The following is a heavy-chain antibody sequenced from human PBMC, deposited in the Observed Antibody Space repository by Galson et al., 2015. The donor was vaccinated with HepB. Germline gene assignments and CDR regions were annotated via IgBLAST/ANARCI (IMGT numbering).Heavy chain of an antibody. CDR2: INPSGGST. Sequence: SVKVSCKATGYKFTSYYMHWVRQAPGPGLEWMGIINPSGGSTDYAQKFRGRLTMTRDTSTSTVFMELSSLRSEDTAVYHCARGVLLWDGPDYWGQGTLVTVSS. V-gene: IGHV1-46*01. CDR3: ARGVLLWDGPDY. CDR1: GYKFTSYY. D-gene: IGHD3-10*01. J-gene: IGHJ4*02.